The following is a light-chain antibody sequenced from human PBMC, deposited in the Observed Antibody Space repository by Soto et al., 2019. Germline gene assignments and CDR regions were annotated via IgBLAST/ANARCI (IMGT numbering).Light chain of an antibody. CDR2: GAS. CDR3: QQSYSTPRT. V-gene: IGKV3-15*01. Sequence: EILMTQSPATLSVSPGERATLSCRASQSVSSNLAWYQQKPGQAPRLLIYGASTRATGIPSRFSGSGSGTDFTLTISSLQPEDFATYYCQQSYSTPRTFGQGTKVDIK. J-gene: IGKJ1*01. CDR1: QSVSSN.